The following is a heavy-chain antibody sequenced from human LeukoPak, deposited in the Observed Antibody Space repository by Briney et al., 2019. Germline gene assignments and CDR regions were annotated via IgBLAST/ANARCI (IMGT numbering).Heavy chain of an antibody. Sequence: ASVKVSCKASGYTFNNHYMYWVRQAPGQGLEWMGVINPSGGSTSYAQKFQGRITMTRDTSTRTVYMEVNSLRSEDTAVYYCARQGTYSSAIGMGYWGQGTLVTVSS. CDR3: ARQGTYSSAIGMGY. CDR2: INPSGGST. V-gene: IGHV1-46*02. J-gene: IGHJ4*02. D-gene: IGHD6-19*01. CDR1: GYTFNNHY.